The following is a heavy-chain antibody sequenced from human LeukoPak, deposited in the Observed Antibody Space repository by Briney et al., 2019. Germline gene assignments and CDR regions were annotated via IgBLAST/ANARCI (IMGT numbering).Heavy chain of an antibody. CDR3: ARPVVAGSFYGSGSYDY. Sequence: GGSLRLSCAASGFTFSSYSMNWVRQAPGKGLEWVSSISSSSSYVYYADSVKGRFTISRDNAKNSLYLQMNSLRAEDTAVYYCARPVVAGSFYGSGSYDYWGQGTLVTVSS. V-gene: IGHV3-21*01. D-gene: IGHD3-10*01. CDR1: GFTFSSYS. J-gene: IGHJ4*02. CDR2: ISSSSSYV.